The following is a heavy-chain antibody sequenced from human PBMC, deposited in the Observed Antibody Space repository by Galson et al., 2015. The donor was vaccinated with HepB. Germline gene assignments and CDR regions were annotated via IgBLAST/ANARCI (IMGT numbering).Heavy chain of an antibody. Sequence: SLRLSCAASGFTFSSYSMNWVRQAPGEGLEWISYTNTISTNIYYADSVRGRFTISRDKAKNSLYLQMNSLRAEDTAVYYCARGLLRLIDYWGQGTLVTVSS. V-gene: IGHV3-48*01. J-gene: IGHJ4*02. D-gene: IGHD1-26*01. CDR2: TNTISTNI. CDR1: GFTFSSYS. CDR3: ARGLLRLIDY.